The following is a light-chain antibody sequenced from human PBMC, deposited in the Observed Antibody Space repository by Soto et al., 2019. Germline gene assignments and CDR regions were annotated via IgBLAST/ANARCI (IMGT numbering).Light chain of an antibody. Sequence: EIVLTQSPATLSLSPGERATLFCRASQSLSSFLAWFQQKPGQAPRLLIYDTSNRATGIPARFSSSGSGTDFALTISSLEPEDFAVYFCQQRANWPLTFGGGTKVDIK. J-gene: IGKJ4*01. CDR1: QSLSSF. CDR3: QQRANWPLT. CDR2: DTS. V-gene: IGKV3-11*01.